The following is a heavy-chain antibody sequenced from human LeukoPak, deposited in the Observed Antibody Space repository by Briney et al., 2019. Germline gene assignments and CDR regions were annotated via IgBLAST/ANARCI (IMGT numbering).Heavy chain of an antibody. V-gene: IGHV1-8*02. CDR1: GYTFTSYD. D-gene: IGHD6-19*01. CDR2: MNPNSGNT. CDR3: ARESVAGTCVLGY. Sequence: ASVKVSCKASGYTFTSYDINWVRQATGQGLEWMGWMNPNSGNTGYAQKFQGRVTMTRDTSISTAYMELSRLRSDDTAVYYCARESVAGTCVLGYWGQGTLVTVSS. J-gene: IGHJ4*02.